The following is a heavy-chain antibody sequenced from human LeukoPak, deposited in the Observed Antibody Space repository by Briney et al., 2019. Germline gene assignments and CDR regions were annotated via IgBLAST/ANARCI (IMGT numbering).Heavy chain of an antibody. CDR2: IGGSAISA. D-gene: IGHD2-2*01. Sequence: PGGSLRLSCAASGFTFSDYAMSWVRQAPGKGLEWVSGIGGSAISAYYPDSVKGRFTISRDNSKNTLYLQMNSLRAEDTAVYYCAKDPSDIVVVPAAPRFDYWGQGTLVTVSS. V-gene: IGHV3-23*01. CDR3: AKDPSDIVVVPAAPRFDY. CDR1: GFTFSDYA. J-gene: IGHJ4*02.